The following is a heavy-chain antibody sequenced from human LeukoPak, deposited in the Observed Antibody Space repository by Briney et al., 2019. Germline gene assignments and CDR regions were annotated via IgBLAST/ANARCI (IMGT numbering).Heavy chain of an antibody. Sequence: GGSLRLSCAASGFTFSSYAMSWVRQAPGKGLEWVSAISGSGDSTYYADSVKGRFTICRDNSKNTLYLQMNSLRAEDTAVYYCAKGRRIASNFDYWGQGTLVTVSS. V-gene: IGHV3-23*01. D-gene: IGHD2-15*01. CDR1: GFTFSSYA. CDR3: AKGRRIASNFDY. CDR2: ISGSGDST. J-gene: IGHJ4*02.